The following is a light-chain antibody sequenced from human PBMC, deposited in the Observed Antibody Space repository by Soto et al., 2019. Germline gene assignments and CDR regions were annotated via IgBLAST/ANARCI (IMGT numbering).Light chain of an antibody. Sequence: DIPMTQSPSSLSASVGDRVTITCRASQGITNDLGWFQQKPGKAPKRLIYSASTWQSGVSSRFSGSGSGTEFTLPINNLQPEDFVADYCLQHNNHPLAFGQGTKVEFK. CDR1: QGITND. J-gene: IGKJ1*01. V-gene: IGKV1-17*02. CDR2: SAS. CDR3: LQHNNHPLA.